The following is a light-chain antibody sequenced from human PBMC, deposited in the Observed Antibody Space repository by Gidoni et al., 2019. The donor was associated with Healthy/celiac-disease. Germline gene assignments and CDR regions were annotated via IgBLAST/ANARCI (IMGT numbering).Light chain of an antibody. CDR3: QQRSNWPPT. V-gene: IGKV3-11*01. Sequence: PGERATLSCRASQSVSSYLAWYQQKPGQAPRLLIYDASNRATGIPARFSGSGSGTDFTLTISSLEPEDFAVYYCQQRSNWPPTFGQGTKVEIK. CDR2: DAS. CDR1: QSVSSY. J-gene: IGKJ1*01.